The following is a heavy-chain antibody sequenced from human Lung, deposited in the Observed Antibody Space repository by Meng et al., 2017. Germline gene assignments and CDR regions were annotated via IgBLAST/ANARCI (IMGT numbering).Heavy chain of an antibody. Sequence: QVQLVQAGGEVKKPGAAEKGSCKAAGDIFTRYGITWVRQAPGQGLEWMGWISGYNGNTNYAQKLQGRVTMTTDTSTSTAYMELRSLRSDDTAVYYCARAEEEYCSGGSCPNFDFWGQGTLVTVSS. CDR2: ISGYNGNT. CDR1: GDIFTRYG. D-gene: IGHD2-15*01. CDR3: ARAEEEYCSGGSCPNFDF. J-gene: IGHJ4*02. V-gene: IGHV1-18*01.